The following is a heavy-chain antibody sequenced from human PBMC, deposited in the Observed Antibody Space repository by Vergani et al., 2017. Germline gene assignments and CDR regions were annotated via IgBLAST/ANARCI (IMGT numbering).Heavy chain of an antibody. J-gene: IGHJ4*01. D-gene: IGHD2/OR15-2a*01. CDR3: VKEKIDLGSYFFDS. Sequence: QIQLVESGGGVVQTGKSLRLSCRASGFSFGTYAMHWVRRAPGKGLEWVALIWNDERRKYYADSVKGRFTVSRDNAKNTVFLQMHSLRAEDTAIYYCVKEKIDLGSYFFDSWGHGILVTVSS. V-gene: IGHV3-33*06. CDR1: GFSFGTYA. CDR2: IWNDERRK.